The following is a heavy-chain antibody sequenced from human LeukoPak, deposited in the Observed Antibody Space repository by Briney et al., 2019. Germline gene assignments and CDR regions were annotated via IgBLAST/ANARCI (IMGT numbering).Heavy chain of an antibody. CDR1: GLAFGSYW. Sequence: GGSLRLSCAASGLAFGSYWMNWVRQAPGKGLEWVANMNQDGSEKNYVDSVKGRFTISRDNTKNSLFLQMNSLRAEDTAVYYCARFNWNYGDYWGQGTLVTVSS. D-gene: IGHD1-7*01. V-gene: IGHV3-7*03. J-gene: IGHJ4*02. CDR3: ARFNWNYGDY. CDR2: MNQDGSEK.